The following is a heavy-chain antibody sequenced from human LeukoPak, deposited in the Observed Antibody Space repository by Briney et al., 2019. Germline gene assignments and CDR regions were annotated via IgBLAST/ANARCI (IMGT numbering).Heavy chain of an antibody. D-gene: IGHD4-17*01. CDR1: GFTFSSYA. CDR3: ARGEDYGDYHFDY. Sequence: GGSLRLSCAASGFTFSSYAMHWVRQAPGKGLEYVSAISSNGGSTYYANSVKGRFTISRDNSKNTLYLQMGSLRAEDMAVYYCARGEDYGDYHFDYWGQGTLVTVSS. V-gene: IGHV3-64*01. CDR2: ISSNGGST. J-gene: IGHJ4*02.